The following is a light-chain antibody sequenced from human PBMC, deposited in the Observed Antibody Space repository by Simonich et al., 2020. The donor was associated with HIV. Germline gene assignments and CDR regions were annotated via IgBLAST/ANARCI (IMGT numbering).Light chain of an antibody. CDR3: QQSYRTPRT. J-gene: IGKJ2*01. CDR1: QSISSY. Sequence: DIQMTQSPSSLSASVGDRVTITCRASQSISSYLNWYQKKPGKAPTLLIYAASSLQRGVPSRFSGSGSGTDFTLTISSLQAEDFATYYCQQSYRTPRTFGQGTKLEIK. V-gene: IGKV1-39*01. CDR2: AAS.